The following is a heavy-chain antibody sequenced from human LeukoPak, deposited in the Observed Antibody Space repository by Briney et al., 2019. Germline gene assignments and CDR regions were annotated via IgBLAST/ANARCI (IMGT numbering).Heavy chain of an antibody. V-gene: IGHV6-1*01. CDR3: AGSHSSTWYPDC. Sequence: QTLSLTCAVSGDSVSRNSAAWNWIRQSPSRGLEWLGRTYYRSKRYNDYAVSVKSRINIIPDSSKNQFSLHLNSVTPEDTAVYYCAGSHSSTWYPDCWGQGTLVTVSS. CDR1: GDSVSRNSAA. J-gene: IGHJ4*02. CDR2: TYYRSKRYN. D-gene: IGHD6-13*01.